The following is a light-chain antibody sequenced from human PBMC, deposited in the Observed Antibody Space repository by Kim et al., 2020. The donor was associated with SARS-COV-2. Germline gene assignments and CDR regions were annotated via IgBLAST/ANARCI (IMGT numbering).Light chain of an antibody. J-gene: IGLJ2*01. V-gene: IGLV3-21*04. CDR2: YDS. Sequence: VKTATITWGGFKNEVKSVHWYQQKPGQAPVLVIHYDSDRPSGSPGRFSGSKSGNTATLTISRVEVGDEADYYCQVFDSSSEQYVVFGGGTKLTVL. CDR1: KNEVKS. CDR3: QVFDSSSEQYVV.